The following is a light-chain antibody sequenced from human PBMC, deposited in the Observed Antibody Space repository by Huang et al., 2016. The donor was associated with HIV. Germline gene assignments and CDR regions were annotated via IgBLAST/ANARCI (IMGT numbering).Light chain of an antibody. V-gene: IGKV1-8*01. CDR1: QDINNF. Sequence: IRMTQSPSSLSASTGDRVTITCRANQDINNFLAWYQQIPGSVPTLLIYAASTLQSGVPARVSGDGSGTDFTLTIGCLHSEDVATYYCQQYDIHPLTFGPGTRVDIK. CDR2: AAS. CDR3: QQYDIHPLT. J-gene: IGKJ3*01.